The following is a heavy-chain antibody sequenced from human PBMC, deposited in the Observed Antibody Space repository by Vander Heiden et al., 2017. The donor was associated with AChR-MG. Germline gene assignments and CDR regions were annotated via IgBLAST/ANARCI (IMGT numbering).Heavy chain of an antibody. Sequence: QVQLVEFGGGLVKPGGSQRLLCAASGFTFSDYYMSWIRQAPGKGLEWVSYISSSGSTIYYADSVKGRFTISRDNAKNSLYLQMNSLRAEDTAVYYCARIPYYDFWSGYFNWGQGTLVTVSS. CDR1: GFTFSDYY. V-gene: IGHV3-11*01. CDR3: ARIPYYDFWSGYFN. J-gene: IGHJ4*02. CDR2: ISSSGSTI. D-gene: IGHD3-3*01.